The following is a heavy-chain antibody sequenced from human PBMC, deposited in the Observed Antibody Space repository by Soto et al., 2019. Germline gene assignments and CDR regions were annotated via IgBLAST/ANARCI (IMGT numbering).Heavy chain of an antibody. CDR2: ISYDGSNK. Sequence: PGGSLRLSCAASGFTFSSYVIHWVRQAPGKGLEWVALISYDGSNKYYADSVKGRFTISRDNSKNTLYLQMNSLRAEDTAVYYCARGPSSLTRFDYWGQGTLVTVSS. J-gene: IGHJ4*02. V-gene: IGHV3-30*03. D-gene: IGHD2-2*01. CDR1: GFTFSSYV. CDR3: ARGPSSLTRFDY.